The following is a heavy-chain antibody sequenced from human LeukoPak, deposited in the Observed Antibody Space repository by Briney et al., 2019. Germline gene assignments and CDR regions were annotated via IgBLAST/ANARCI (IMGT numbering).Heavy chain of an antibody. D-gene: IGHD6-6*01. Sequence: GGSLRLSCAASGFTFSSYAVSWVRQAPGKGLEWVSAISVSGSRTHYADSVKGRFPLSRHSLKNTLYLQMESQRAGDTGIYYCAKRDNSSAKGAFDIWGQGTMVTISS. CDR3: AKRDNSSAKGAFDI. V-gene: IGHV3-23*01. J-gene: IGHJ3*02. CDR1: GFTFSSYA. CDR2: ISVSGSRT.